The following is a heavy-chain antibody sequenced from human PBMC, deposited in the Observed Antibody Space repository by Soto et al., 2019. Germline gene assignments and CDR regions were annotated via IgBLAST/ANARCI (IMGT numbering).Heavy chain of an antibody. Sequence: GGSLRLSCAASGFTFSSYGMHWGLQAPCKGLEWVAVIWYDGSNKYYADSVKGRFTISRDNSKNTLYLQMNSLRAEDTAVYYCARALDFWSAYFDYWGQGSLVTVSS. CDR2: IWYDGSNK. CDR3: ARALDFWSAYFDY. CDR1: GFTFSSYG. J-gene: IGHJ4*02. V-gene: IGHV3-33*01. D-gene: IGHD3-3*01.